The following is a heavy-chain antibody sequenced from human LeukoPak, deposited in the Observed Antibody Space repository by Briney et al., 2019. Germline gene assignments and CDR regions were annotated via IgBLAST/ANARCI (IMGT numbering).Heavy chain of an antibody. V-gene: IGHV3-66*01. CDR3: AREVNPSWFDP. CDR2: IYSGGST. D-gene: IGHD3-10*01. Sequence: PGGSLRLSCAASGFTFSSYAMSWVRQAPGKGLEWVSVIYSGGSTYYAGSVKGRFTISRDNSKNTLYLQMNSLRAEDTAVYYCAREVNPSWFDPWGQGTLVTVSS. J-gene: IGHJ5*02. CDR1: GFTFSSYA.